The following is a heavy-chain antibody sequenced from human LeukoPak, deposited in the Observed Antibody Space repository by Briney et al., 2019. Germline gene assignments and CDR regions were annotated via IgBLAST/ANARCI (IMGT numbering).Heavy chain of an antibody. Sequence: GGSLRLSCAASGFTFSSYAMHWVRQAPGKGLEWVAVISYDGSNKYYADSVKGRFTISRDNSKNTLYLQMNSLRAEDTAVYYCAKEWEWELGAFDIWGQGTMVTVSS. CDR3: AKEWEWELGAFDI. D-gene: IGHD1-26*01. CDR1: GFTFSSYA. CDR2: ISYDGSNK. J-gene: IGHJ3*02. V-gene: IGHV3-30-3*01.